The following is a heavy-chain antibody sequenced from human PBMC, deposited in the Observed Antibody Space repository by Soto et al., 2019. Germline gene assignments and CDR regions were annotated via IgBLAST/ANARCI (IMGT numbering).Heavy chain of an antibody. Sequence: SVKVSCKASGGTFSSYAISWVRQAPGQGLEWMGGIIPIFGTANYAQKFQGRVTITADESTSTAYMELSSLRSEDTAVYYCARAEYCSSTSCYGDYYYGMDVWGQGTTVTVSS. CDR1: GGTFSSYA. D-gene: IGHD2-2*01. V-gene: IGHV1-69*13. CDR3: ARAEYCSSTSCYGDYYYGMDV. CDR2: IIPIFGTA. J-gene: IGHJ6*02.